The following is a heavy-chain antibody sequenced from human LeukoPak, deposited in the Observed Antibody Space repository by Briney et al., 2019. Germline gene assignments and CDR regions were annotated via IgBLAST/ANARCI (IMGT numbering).Heavy chain of an antibody. V-gene: IGHV3-23*01. CDR1: GFTLRSYD. J-gene: IGHJ4*02. D-gene: IGHD5-12*01. CDR3: AREIVTSTSFDY. CDR2: TSGSGGNT. Sequence: GGPLRLSCAASGFTLRSYDMSWVRQAPGKGLEWVAATSGSGGNTYYADSVKGRFTISRDNAKKSLYLQMNSLRAEDTAVYYCAREIVTSTSFDYWGQGTLVAVSS.